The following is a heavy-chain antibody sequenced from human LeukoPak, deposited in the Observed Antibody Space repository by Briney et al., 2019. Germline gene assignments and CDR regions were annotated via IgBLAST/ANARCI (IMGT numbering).Heavy chain of an antibody. Sequence: PSETLSLTCTVSGGSISSSRYYRGWIRQPPGEGLEWIGSIYYSGSTYYNPSLKSRVTISLDTSKNQFSLKVSSVTAADTAVYYCARLYGDYETPAFDIWGHGTMVTVSS. D-gene: IGHD4-17*01. J-gene: IGHJ3*02. V-gene: IGHV4-39*01. CDR1: GGSISSSRYY. CDR2: IYYSGST. CDR3: ARLYGDYETPAFDI.